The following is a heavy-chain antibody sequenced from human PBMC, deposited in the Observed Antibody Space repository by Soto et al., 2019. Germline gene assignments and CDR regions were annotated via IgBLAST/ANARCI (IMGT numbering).Heavy chain of an antibody. V-gene: IGHV2-5*04. CDR2: IYSNDDK. CDR1: GFSLSTSGVG. CDR3: VHHRENDILSAVWYYTIDV. D-gene: IGHD3-9*01. J-gene: IGHJ6*02. Sequence: QITLEESGPTLVKPTQTLTLTCTFSGFSLSTSGVGVDWVRQPPGKALEWLALIYSNDDKRYNPSLRSRLSITKDTSKNKVVLTMTNMDPADTGTYFCVHHRENDILSAVWYYTIDVWGQGTTVTVSS.